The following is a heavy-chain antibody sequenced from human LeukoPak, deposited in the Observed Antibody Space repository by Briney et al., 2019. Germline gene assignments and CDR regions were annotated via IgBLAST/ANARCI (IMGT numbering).Heavy chain of an antibody. CDR2: IYYSGST. J-gene: IGHJ5*02. CDR3: ARVFGSYCSSTSCYYNWFDP. Sequence: SETLSLTCTDSGGSISSYYWSWIRQPPGKGLEWIGYIYYSGSTDYNPSLKSRVTISVDTSKNQFSLKLSSVTAADTAVYYCARVFGSYCSSTSCYYNWFDPWGQGTLVTVSS. CDR1: GGSISSYY. D-gene: IGHD2-2*01. V-gene: IGHV4-59*01.